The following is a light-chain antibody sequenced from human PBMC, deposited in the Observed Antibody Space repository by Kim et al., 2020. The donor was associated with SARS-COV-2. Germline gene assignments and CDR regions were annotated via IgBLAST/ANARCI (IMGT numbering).Light chain of an antibody. CDR2: RNN. J-gene: IGLJ2*01. Sequence: GERVTISCSGRSSNIGSNYVYWYQQLPGTAPKPLIYRNNQRPSGVPDRFSGSKSGTSASLAISGLRSEDEADYYCAAWDDSLSGVVFGGGTQLTVL. CDR3: AAWDDSLSGVV. V-gene: IGLV1-47*01. CDR1: SSNIGSNY.